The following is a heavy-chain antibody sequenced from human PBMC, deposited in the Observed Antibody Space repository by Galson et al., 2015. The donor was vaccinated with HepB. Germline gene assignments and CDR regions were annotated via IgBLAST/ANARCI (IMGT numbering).Heavy chain of an antibody. CDR1: GFTFSSYG. CDR3: AKDQLGYYGSPTGFDY. Sequence: SLRLSCAASGFTFSSYGMHWVRQAPGKGLEWVAVIWYDGSNKYYADSVKGRFTISRDNSKNTLYLQMNSLRAEDTAVYYCAKDQLGYYGSPTGFDYWGQGTLVTVSS. CDR2: IWYDGSNK. J-gene: IGHJ4*02. D-gene: IGHD3-10*01. V-gene: IGHV3-33*06.